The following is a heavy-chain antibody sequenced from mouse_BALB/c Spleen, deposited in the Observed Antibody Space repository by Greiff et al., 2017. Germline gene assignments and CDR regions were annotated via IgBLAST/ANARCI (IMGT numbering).Heavy chain of an antibody. CDR1: GFTFSSFG. CDR3: ARSTTVVADV. Sequence: DVQLVESGGGLVQPGGSRKLSCAASGFTFSSFGMHWVRQAPEKGLEWVAYISSGSSTIYYADTVKGRFTISRDNPKNTLFLQMTSLRSEDTAMYYCARSTTVVADVWGAGTTVTVSS. D-gene: IGHD1-1*01. CDR2: ISSGSSTI. V-gene: IGHV5-17*02. J-gene: IGHJ1*01.